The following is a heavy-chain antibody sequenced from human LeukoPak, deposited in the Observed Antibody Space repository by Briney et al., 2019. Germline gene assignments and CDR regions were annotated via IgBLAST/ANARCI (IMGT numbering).Heavy chain of an antibody. J-gene: IGHJ6*03. D-gene: IGHD6-6*01. CDR1: GGSISSYY. V-gene: IGHV4-59*01. Sequence: PSETLSLTCTVSGGSISSYYWSWIRQPPGKGLEWIGYIYYSGSTNYNPSLKSRVTISVDTSKNQFSLKLSSVTAADTAVYYCAGTQYSSSAGYYYSMDVWGKGTTVTVSS. CDR3: AGTQYSSSAGYYYSMDV. CDR2: IYYSGST.